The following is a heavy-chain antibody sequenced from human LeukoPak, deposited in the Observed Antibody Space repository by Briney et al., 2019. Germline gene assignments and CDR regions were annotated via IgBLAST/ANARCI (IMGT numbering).Heavy chain of an antibody. Sequence: PGGSLRLSCAASGFTFSSYVMSWVRQAPGKGLEWASAISGSGGTTYYADSVKGRFTISRDNSKNTLLLQMNSLRAEDTAVYYCAKEQLIPYYFDYWGQGTLVTVSS. CDR3: AKEQLIPYYFDY. J-gene: IGHJ4*02. D-gene: IGHD6-13*01. V-gene: IGHV3-23*01. CDR1: GFTFSSYV. CDR2: ISGSGGTT.